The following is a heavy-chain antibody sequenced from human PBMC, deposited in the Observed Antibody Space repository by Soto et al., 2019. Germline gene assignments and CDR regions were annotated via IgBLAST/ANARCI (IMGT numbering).Heavy chain of an antibody. J-gene: IGHJ4*02. CDR1: GGSISSSSYY. Sequence: QLQLQESGPGLVKPSETLSLTCTVSGGSISSSSYYWGWIRQPPGKGLEWIGSIYYSGSTYYNPSLKSRVTISVDPSKNQFSLKLSSVTAADTAEYYCPSDDGGIAAAGRGDYNFDYWGQGTLVTVSS. CDR2: IYYSGST. CDR3: PSDDGGIAAAGRGDYNFDY. V-gene: IGHV4-39*01. D-gene: IGHD6-13*01.